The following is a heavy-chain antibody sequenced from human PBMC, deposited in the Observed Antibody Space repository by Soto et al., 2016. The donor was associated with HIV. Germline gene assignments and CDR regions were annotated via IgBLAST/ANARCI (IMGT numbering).Heavy chain of an antibody. CDR3: ARMIAVLGLDSFDI. D-gene: IGHD3-22*01. J-gene: IGHJ3*02. CDR2: IKQDGSQK. Sequence: EVQLVESGGGLVQPGGSLRLSCAASGFTFSNYYISWVRQAPGKGLEWVADIKQDGSQKYYVDSVKGRFTISRDNARSSLYLEMNSLRAEDTAVYYCARMIAVLGLDSFDIVGTKGQWSPSLQ. V-gene: IGHV3-7*04. CDR1: GFTFSNYY.